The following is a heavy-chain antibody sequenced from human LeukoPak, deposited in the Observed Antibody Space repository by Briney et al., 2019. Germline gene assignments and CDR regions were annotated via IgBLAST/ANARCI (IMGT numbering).Heavy chain of an antibody. CDR1: AFTFSNAW. J-gene: IGHJ4*02. CDR2: IKSKTDGGTT. D-gene: IGHD2-21*02. CDR3: TTAGYCGGDCYRDY. Sequence: GGSLRLSCAASAFTFSNAWMSWVRQAPGKGLEWVGRIKSKTDGGTTDYAAPVKGRFTISRDDSKSTLYLQMNSLKTEDTAVYYCTTAGYCGGDCYRDYWGQGTLVTVSS. V-gene: IGHV3-15*01.